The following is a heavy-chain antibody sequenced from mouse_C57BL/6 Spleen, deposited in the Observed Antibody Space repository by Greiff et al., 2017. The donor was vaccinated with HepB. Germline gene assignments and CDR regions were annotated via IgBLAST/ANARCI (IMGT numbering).Heavy chain of an antibody. CDR1: GYAFSSSW. V-gene: IGHV1-82*01. CDR3: ARDWYYGSSPFAY. J-gene: IGHJ3*01. Sequence: VQLQESGPELVKPGASVKISCKASGYAFSSSWMNWVKQRPGKGLEWIGRIYPGDGDTNYNGKFKGKATLTADKSSSTAYMQLSSLTSEDSAVYFCARDWYYGSSPFAYWGQGTLVTVSA. D-gene: IGHD1-1*01. CDR2: IYPGDGDT.